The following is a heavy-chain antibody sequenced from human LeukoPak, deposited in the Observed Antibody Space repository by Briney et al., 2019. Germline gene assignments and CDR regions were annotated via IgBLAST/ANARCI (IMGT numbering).Heavy chain of an antibody. V-gene: IGHV3-23*01. CDR3: AKDGCSSTSCYYSGYYGMDV. CDR1: GFTFSSYG. D-gene: IGHD2-2*01. CDR2: ISISGTST. J-gene: IGHJ6*02. Sequence: GGSLRLSGAASGFTFSSYGMSWGRQAPGKGREWGSGISISGTSTYYADSVKGRFTISRDNSKNTVYLQMNSLRAEDTALYYCAKDGCSSTSCYYSGYYGMDVWGQGTTVTVSS.